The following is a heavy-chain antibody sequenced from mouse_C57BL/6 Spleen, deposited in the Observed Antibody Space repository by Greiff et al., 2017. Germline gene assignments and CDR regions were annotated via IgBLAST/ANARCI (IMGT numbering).Heavy chain of an antibody. D-gene: IGHD3-2*02. CDR1: GFTFSDYG. CDR3: ARRQLRHGAMDY. CDR2: ISSGRSTI. Sequence: EVKLMESGGGLVKPGGSLKLSCAASGFTFSDYGMHWVRQAPEKGLEWVAYISSGRSTIYYADTVKGRFTISRDNAKNTLFLQMTSLRSEDTAMYYCARRQLRHGAMDYWGQGTSVTVSS. J-gene: IGHJ4*01. V-gene: IGHV5-17*01.